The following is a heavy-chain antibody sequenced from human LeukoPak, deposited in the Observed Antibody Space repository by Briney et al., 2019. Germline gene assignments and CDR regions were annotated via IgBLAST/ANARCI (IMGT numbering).Heavy chain of an antibody. CDR3: AKVAVAQLGPVNYFDY. Sequence: RPGGSLRLSCAASGFTFSSYAMSWVRQAPGRGLEWVSIISGSGGNTYYADSVKGRFTISRDNSKNTLYLQMNSLRAEDTAVYYCAKVAVAQLGPVNYFDYWGQGTLVTVSS. CDR2: ISGSGGNT. V-gene: IGHV3-23*01. D-gene: IGHD6-19*01. J-gene: IGHJ4*02. CDR1: GFTFSSYA.